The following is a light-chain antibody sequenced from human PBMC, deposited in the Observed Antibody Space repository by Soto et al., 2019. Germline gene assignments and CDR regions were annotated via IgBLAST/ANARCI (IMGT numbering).Light chain of an antibody. V-gene: IGKV3-11*01. CDR2: DAS. CDR3: QQRYDWPPLT. Sequence: EIVLTQSPVTLSLSPGDRATLSCRASQSIGIYLAWYQQKPGQPPRLLIFDASNRATGIPARFSGSGSGTDFTLTISSLEPEDSAVYCCQQRYDWPPLTFGGGTKVEIK. CDR1: QSIGIY. J-gene: IGKJ4*01.